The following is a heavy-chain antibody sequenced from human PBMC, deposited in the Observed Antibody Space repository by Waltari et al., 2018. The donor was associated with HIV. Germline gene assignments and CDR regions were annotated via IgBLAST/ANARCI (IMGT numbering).Heavy chain of an antibody. CDR2: IKGDGSEK. J-gene: IGHJ1*01. CDR1: GFIFSSHW. CDR3: ARGAPTGSEIYD. D-gene: IGHD1-26*01. Sequence: VQLVESGGGLVQPGGSLRLSCAASGFIFSSHWMNWVRQVPGKGLEWGAGIKGDGSEKYDVDSVKGRFSISRDNAKNSVILQMHSLRDEDTAVYYCARGAPTGSEIYDWGQGTLVTVSS. V-gene: IGHV3-7*04.